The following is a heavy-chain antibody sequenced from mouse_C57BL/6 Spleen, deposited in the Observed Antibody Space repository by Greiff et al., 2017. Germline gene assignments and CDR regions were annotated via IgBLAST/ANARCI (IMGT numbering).Heavy chain of an antibody. CDR2: IYPGSGST. CDR3: ARRGIYYDYGGSYYFDD. D-gene: IGHD2-4*01. Sequence: QVQLQQPGAELVKPGASVKMSCKASGYTFTSYWITWVKQRPGPGLEWIGDIYPGSGSTNYNEKFKSKATLTVDTSSSTAYMQLSSLTSEDSAVYYCARRGIYYDYGGSYYFDDWGQGTTLTVSS. J-gene: IGHJ2*01. CDR1: GYTFTSYW. V-gene: IGHV1-55*01.